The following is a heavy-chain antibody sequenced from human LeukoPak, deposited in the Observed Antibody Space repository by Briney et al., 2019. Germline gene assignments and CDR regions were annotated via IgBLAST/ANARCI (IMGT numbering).Heavy chain of an antibody. CDR3: ATQVGAARTYFDY. CDR2: IYYSGST. Sequence: PSQTLSLTCTVSGGSISSGGYYWSWIRQPPGRGLEWIGYIYYSGSTSYNPSLESRVTISVDTSKNQFSLKLSSVTAADTAVYYCATQVGAARTYFDYWGQGTLVTVSS. CDR1: GGSISSGGYY. V-gene: IGHV4-61*08. J-gene: IGHJ4*02. D-gene: IGHD6-6*01.